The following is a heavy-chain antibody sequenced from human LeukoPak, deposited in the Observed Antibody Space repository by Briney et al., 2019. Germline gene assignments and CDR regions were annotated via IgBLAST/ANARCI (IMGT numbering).Heavy chain of an antibody. Sequence: SETLSLTCTVSGGSISSSSYYWGWIRQPPGKGLEWIGSIYYSGSTYYNPSLESRVTISVDTSKNQFSLKLSSVTTADTAVYYCARQKSSGWTHHFDYWGQGTLVTVSS. CDR1: GGSISSSSYY. CDR2: IYYSGST. D-gene: IGHD6-19*01. J-gene: IGHJ4*02. CDR3: ARQKSSGWTHHFDY. V-gene: IGHV4-39*01.